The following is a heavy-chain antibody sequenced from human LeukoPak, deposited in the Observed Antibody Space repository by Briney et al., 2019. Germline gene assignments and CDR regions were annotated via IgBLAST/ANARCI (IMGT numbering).Heavy chain of an antibody. D-gene: IGHD5-18*01. Sequence: GRSLRLSCAASGFTFSSYGMHWVRQAPGKGLEWVAVISYDGSNKYYADSGKGRFTISRDNSKNTLYLQMNSLRAEDTAVYYCAKDLGGYSYGSQYYYYYGMDVWGQGTTVTVSS. V-gene: IGHV3-30*18. CDR2: ISYDGSNK. CDR3: AKDLGGYSYGSQYYYYYGMDV. CDR1: GFTFSSYG. J-gene: IGHJ6*02.